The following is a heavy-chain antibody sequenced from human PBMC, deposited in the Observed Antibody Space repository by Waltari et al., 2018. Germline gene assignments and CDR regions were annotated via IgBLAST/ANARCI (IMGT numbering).Heavy chain of an antibody. CDR2: MNPNSGNT. D-gene: IGHD3-3*01. J-gene: IGHJ3*02. CDR3: AIGYYDFWSGYFFGAFDI. Sequence: QVQLVQSGAEVKKPGASVKVSCKASGYPFTSYDINWVRQAPGQGLEWMGWMNPNSGNTVYAQKFQGRVTMTRNTSISTAYMELSSLRSEDTAVYYCAIGYYDFWSGYFFGAFDIWGQGTMVTVSS. CDR1: GYPFTSYD. V-gene: IGHV1-8*01.